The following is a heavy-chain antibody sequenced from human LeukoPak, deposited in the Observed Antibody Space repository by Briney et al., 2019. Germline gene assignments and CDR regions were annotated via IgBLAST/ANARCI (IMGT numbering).Heavy chain of an antibody. CDR3: ARVSTGYTYAFGAPYYFDS. J-gene: IGHJ4*02. CDR1: GFTVSSNY. CDR2: IFSGGNT. Sequence: PGGSLRLSCAASGFTVSSNYMSWGRQAPGKGLEWVSLIFSGGNTYYADSVKGRFTISRHNSGNTLYLQMNSLRAEDSAVYYCARVSTGYTYAFGAPYYFDSWGQGTLVTVSS. D-gene: IGHD5-18*01. V-gene: IGHV3-53*04.